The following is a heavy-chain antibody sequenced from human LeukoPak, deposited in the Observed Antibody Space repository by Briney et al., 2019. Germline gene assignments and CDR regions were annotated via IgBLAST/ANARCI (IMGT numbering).Heavy chain of an antibody. CDR3: AREKNYGMDV. CDR2: IGAYNGNT. CDR1: GYTFTSFG. J-gene: IGHJ6*02. Sequence: ASVKVSCKASGYTFTSFGISWVRQAPGQGLEWTGWIGAYNGNTNYAQKFQGRVTMTTDTSTSTAYMELRSLRADDTAVYYCAREKNYGMDVWGQGTTVTVSS. V-gene: IGHV1-18*01. D-gene: IGHD2/OR15-2a*01.